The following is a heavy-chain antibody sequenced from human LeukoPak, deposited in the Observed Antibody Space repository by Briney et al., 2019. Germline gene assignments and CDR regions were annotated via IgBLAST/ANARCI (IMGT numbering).Heavy chain of an antibody. J-gene: IGHJ4*02. CDR3: ARGPPIVGATYFDY. V-gene: IGHV1-18*01. Sequence: ASVKVSCKASGYTLTTYGISWVRQAPGQGLEWMGWISAHNGNTNYAQKLQGRVTMTTDTSTSTAYMELRSLRSDDTAVYYCARGPPIVGATYFDYWGQGTLVTVSS. CDR1: GYTLTTYG. D-gene: IGHD1-26*01. CDR2: ISAHNGNT.